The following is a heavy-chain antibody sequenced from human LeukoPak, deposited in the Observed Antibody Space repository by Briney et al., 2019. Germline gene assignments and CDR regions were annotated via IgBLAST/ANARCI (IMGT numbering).Heavy chain of an antibody. J-gene: IGHJ4*02. Sequence: GGSLRLSCAASGFTFSSYSMNWVRQAPGKGLEWVSSISSSSSYIYYADSVKGRLTISRDNAKNSLYLQMNSLRAEDTAVYYCARGYSSSWSIFDYWGQGTLVTVSS. CDR2: ISSSSSYI. V-gene: IGHV3-21*01. D-gene: IGHD6-13*01. CDR3: ARGYSSSWSIFDY. CDR1: GFTFSSYS.